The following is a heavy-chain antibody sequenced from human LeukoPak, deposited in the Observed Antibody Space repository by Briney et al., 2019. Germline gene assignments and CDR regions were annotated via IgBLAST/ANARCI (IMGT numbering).Heavy chain of an antibody. D-gene: IGHD2-2*01. CDR2: IYTDGNT. CDR3: ARRNCSSTRCYVDY. J-gene: IGHJ4*02. CDR1: GVTVSSHY. V-gene: IGHV3-53*01. Sequence: GGSLRLSCAASGVTVSSHYMRWVRQAPGKGLEWVSVIYTDGNTNYADSVKGRFTISRDTSKNTVDLQMNSLRAEDTAVYYCARRNCSSTRCYVDYWGQGTLVTVSS.